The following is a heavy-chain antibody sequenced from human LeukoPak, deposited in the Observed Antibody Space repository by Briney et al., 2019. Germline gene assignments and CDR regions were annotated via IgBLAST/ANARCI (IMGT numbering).Heavy chain of an antibody. Sequence: PSETLSLTCAVYGGSFSGYYWSWIRQPPGKGLEWIGEINHSGSTNYNPSLKSRVTISVDTSKNQFSLKLSSVTAADTAVYYCASTSGSYRFEYAYYFDYWGQGTLVTVSS. J-gene: IGHJ4*02. CDR3: ASTSGSYRFEYAYYFDY. D-gene: IGHD3-10*01. V-gene: IGHV4-34*09. CDR2: INHSGST. CDR1: GGSFSGYY.